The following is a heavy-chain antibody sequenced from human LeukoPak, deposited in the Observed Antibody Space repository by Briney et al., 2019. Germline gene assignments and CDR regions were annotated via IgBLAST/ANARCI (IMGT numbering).Heavy chain of an antibody. CDR3: ARGSGRDGYFDY. D-gene: IGHD2-15*01. V-gene: IGHV4-61*01. CDR1: GGSVSSGSYY. J-gene: IGHJ4*02. CDR2: IYYSGST. Sequence: SETLSLTCTVSGGSVSSGSYYWSWIRQPPGKGLEWIGYIYYSGSTNYNPSLKSRVTISVDTSKNQFSLKLSSVTAADRAVYYCARGSGRDGYFDYWGQGTLVTVSS.